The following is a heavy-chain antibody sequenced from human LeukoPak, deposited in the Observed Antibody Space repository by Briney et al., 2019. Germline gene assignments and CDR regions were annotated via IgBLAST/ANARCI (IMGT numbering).Heavy chain of an antibody. CDR3: ATDRRFAMGV. V-gene: IGHV3-74*01. J-gene: IGHJ6*02. CDR1: GLTFSKRW. CDR2: ISSDVTST. Sequence: GGSLRLSCAASGLTFSKRWMHGVGQAPGKGLVWVSRISSDVTSTNYADSVKGRFTISRDNAKNTVYLQMNSLRAEDTAVYYCATDRRFAMGVWGQGTTVTVSS.